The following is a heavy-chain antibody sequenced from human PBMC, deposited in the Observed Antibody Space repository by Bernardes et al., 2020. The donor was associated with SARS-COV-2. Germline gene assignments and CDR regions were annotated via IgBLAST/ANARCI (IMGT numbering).Heavy chain of an antibody. CDR1: GFALNSSGVA. D-gene: IGHD2-8*02. CDR2: IYWDDDK. V-gene: IGHV2-5*02. CDR3: ARFEYNTYWLFDP. Sequence: SGPTLVKPTQTLTLTCTLSGFALNSSGVAVGWIRQPPGKALEWLALIYWDDDKRYSPSLRSRLTIAKDTSKNQVVLTVANMNPVDTATYYCARFEYNTYWLFDPWGPGTLVTVSS. J-gene: IGHJ5*02.